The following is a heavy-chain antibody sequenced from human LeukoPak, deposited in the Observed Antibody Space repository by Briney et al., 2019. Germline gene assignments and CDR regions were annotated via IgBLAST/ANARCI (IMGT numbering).Heavy chain of an antibody. CDR3: ARLSHYFDSSGYYYVRFFDY. V-gene: IGHV4-59*08. Sequence: PSETLSLTCTVSGGSISSYSWSWIRQPPGKGLERIGYIYDSGSTNYNPSLKSRVAISVDKSKNQFSLKLSYVTAADTAVYYCARLSHYFDSSGYYYVRFFDYWGQGTLVTVSS. D-gene: IGHD3-22*01. CDR2: IYDSGST. J-gene: IGHJ4*02. CDR1: GGSISSYS.